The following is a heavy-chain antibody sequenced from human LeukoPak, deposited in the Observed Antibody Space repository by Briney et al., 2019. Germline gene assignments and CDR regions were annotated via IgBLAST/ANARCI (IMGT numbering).Heavy chain of an antibody. V-gene: IGHV3-21*01. CDR2: ISSSSSYI. Sequence: GGSLRLSCAASGFTFSSYSMNWVRQAPGKGLEWVSSISSSSSYIYYADSVKGRFTVSRDNAKNSLYLQMNSLRAEDTAVYYCARLTTLVLKGAFDIWGQGTMVTVSS. J-gene: IGHJ3*02. CDR1: GFTFSSYS. CDR3: ARLTTLVLKGAFDI. D-gene: IGHD3-22*01.